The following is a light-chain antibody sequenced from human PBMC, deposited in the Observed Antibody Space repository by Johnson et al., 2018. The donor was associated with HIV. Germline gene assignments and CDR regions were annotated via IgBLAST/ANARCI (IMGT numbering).Light chain of an antibody. CDR1: SSNIGNNS. V-gene: IGLV1-51*01. CDR2: DTA. CDR3: GTWDSSLRTGF. Sequence: QSVLTQPPSVSAAPGQTVTIPCSGNSSNIGNNSVSWCQRLPGTAPKLLIHDTAERPSGIPDRFSASKSGTSATLDITGLQTGDEADYYCGTWDSSLRTGFFGTGTKVTVL. J-gene: IGLJ1*01.